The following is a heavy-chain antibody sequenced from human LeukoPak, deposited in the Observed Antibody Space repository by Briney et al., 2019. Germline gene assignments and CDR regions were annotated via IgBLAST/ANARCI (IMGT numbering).Heavy chain of an antibody. J-gene: IGHJ6*02. V-gene: IGHV3-21*01. D-gene: IGHD3-9*01. CDR1: GFTFSSYS. CDR3: ARDFRGPYYDILTGYSPGYGMDV. Sequence: GGSLRLSCAASGFTFSSYSMNWVRQAPGKGLEWVSSISSSSSYIYYADSVKGRFTISRDNAKNSLYLQMNSLRAEDTAVYYCARDFRGPYYDILTGYSPGYGMDVWGQGTTVTVSS. CDR2: ISSSSSYI.